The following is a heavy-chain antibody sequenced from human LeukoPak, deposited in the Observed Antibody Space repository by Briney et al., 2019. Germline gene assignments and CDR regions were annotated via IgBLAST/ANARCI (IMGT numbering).Heavy chain of an antibody. CDR1: GFTFSSYA. J-gene: IGHJ4*02. CDR3: ARGEVRGVIIDTPFDY. CDR2: ISYDGSNK. D-gene: IGHD3-10*01. V-gene: IGHV3-30-3*01. Sequence: GGSLRLSCAASGFTFSSYAMHWVRQAPGKGLEWVAVISYDGSNKYYADSVKGRFTISRDNSKNTLYLQMNSLRAEDTAVYYCARGEVRGVIIDTPFDYWGQGTLVTVSS.